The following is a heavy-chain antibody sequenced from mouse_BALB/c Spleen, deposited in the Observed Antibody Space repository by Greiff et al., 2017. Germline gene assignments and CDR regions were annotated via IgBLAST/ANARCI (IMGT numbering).Heavy chain of an antibody. J-gene: IGHJ3*01. CDR3: ARDWDGAY. CDR2: IDPANGNT. Sequence: VQLQQSGAELVKPGASVKLSCTASGFNIKDTYMHWVKQRPEQGLEWIGRIDPANGNTKYDQKFQGKATITADTSSNTAYLQLSSLTSEDTAVYYCARDWDGAYWGQGTLVTVSA. CDR1: GFNIKDTY. V-gene: IGHV14-3*02. D-gene: IGHD4-1*01.